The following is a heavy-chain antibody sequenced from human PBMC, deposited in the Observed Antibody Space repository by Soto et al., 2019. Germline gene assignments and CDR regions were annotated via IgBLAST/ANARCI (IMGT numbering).Heavy chain of an antibody. CDR3: AREALSGYDFDAFDI. V-gene: IGHV3-64*01. CDR2: ISSNGGST. CDR1: GFTLSSYA. J-gene: IGHJ3*02. D-gene: IGHD5-12*01. Sequence: GSLRLSCAASGFTLSSYAMHWVRQAPGKGLEYVSAISSNGGSTYYANSVKGRFAISRDNSKNTLYLQMGSLRAEDMAVYYCAREALSGYDFDAFDIWGQGTMVTVS.